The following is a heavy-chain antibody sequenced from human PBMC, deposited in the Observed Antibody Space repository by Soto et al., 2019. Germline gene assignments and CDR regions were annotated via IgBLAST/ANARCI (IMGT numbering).Heavy chain of an antibody. CDR3: AKSVRFCVSATCHVHY. CDR2: IIPIFGTT. Sequence: SVKVSCKASGGILSSYAFSWVRQSPGQGLEWMGGIIPIFGTTNHAQKSQDSVTITADDSTSTAYMELSSLRFEDTAVYYFAKSVRFCVSATCHVHYWGHGTLVTVSP. J-gene: IGHJ4*01. V-gene: IGHV1-69*13. D-gene: IGHD3-3*01. CDR1: GGILSSYA.